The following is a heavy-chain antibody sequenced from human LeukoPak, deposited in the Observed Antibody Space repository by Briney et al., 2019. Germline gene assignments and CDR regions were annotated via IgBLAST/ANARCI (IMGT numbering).Heavy chain of an antibody. CDR3: APDLRGSASSLDD. V-gene: IGHV3-23*01. D-gene: IGHD6-25*01. CDR2: ISGSGAST. CDR1: GFTFSRYT. Sequence: GGSLRLSCAASGFTFSRYTMHWVRQAPGKGLEWVSLISGSGASTYYPDSVKGRFTISRDNSKNTLSLQMNSLRAEDTAVYYCAPDLRGSASSLDDWGQGTLVTVSS. J-gene: IGHJ4*02.